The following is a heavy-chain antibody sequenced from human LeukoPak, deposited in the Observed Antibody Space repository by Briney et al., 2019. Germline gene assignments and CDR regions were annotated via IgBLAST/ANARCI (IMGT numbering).Heavy chain of an antibody. CDR3: ARTGGYSYGYDDY. CDR2: INHSGST. V-gene: IGHV4-34*01. CDR1: GGSISSYY. D-gene: IGHD5-18*01. Sequence: SETLSLTCTVSGGSISSYYWSWIRQPPGKGLEWIGEINHSGSTNYNPSLKSRVTISVDTSKNQFSLKLSSVTAADAAVYYCARTGGYSYGYDDYWGQGTLVTVSS. J-gene: IGHJ4*02.